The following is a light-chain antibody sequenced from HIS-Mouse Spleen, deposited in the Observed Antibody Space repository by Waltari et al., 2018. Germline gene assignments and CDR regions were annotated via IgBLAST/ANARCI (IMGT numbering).Light chain of an antibody. CDR2: SNN. Sequence: QSVLTQPPSASGTPGQRVTIPCSGSSSNTGSNTVNWYQQLPGTAPKLLIHSNNQRPSGVPDRFSGSKSGTSASLAISGLQSEDEADYYCAAWDDSLNGVVFGGGTKLTVL. J-gene: IGLJ2*01. CDR1: SSNTGSNT. V-gene: IGLV1-44*01. CDR3: AAWDDSLNGVV.